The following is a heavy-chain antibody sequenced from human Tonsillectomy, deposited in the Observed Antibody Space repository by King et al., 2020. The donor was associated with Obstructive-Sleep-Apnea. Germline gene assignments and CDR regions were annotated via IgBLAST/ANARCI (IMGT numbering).Heavy chain of an antibody. D-gene: IGHD6-19*01. CDR2: IYCVDDM. CDR1: GCSLSTSVVG. V-gene: IGHV2-5*02. Sequence: TLKESDPTLVKPTQSLTLTCTFSGCSLSTSVVGVGWIRQPPGKALEGLALIYCVDDMRYSPSLKSRLTITKDTSEDEVVFTMTSMDPVDTATYYCAHRSSGGPSGFDYWGQGTLVTVSS. J-gene: IGHJ4*02. CDR3: AHRSSGGPSGFDY.